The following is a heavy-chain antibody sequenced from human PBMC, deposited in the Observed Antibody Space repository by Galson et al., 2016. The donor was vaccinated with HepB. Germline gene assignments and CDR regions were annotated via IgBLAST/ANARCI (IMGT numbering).Heavy chain of an antibody. V-gene: IGHV3-74*01. Sequence: SLRLSCAASGFTFSVYWIHWVRQVPGKGLVWVSRISSDGSSAVYADSVRGRFTVSRDNARNTAYLQMNSLSVEDTAVYYCARDHEMTTAQIDFWGQGTLVTVSS. J-gene: IGHJ4*02. D-gene: IGHD5-24*01. CDR3: ARDHEMTTAQIDF. CDR2: ISSDGSSA. CDR1: GFTFSVYW.